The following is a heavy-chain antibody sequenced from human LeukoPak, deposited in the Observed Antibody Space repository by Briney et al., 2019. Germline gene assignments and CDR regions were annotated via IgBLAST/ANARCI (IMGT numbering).Heavy chain of an antibody. Sequence: ASVKVSCKASGYTFTSYGISWVRQAPGQGLEWMGWISGYNGNTNYAQKFQGRVTMTTDTSTSTAYMEVRSLRSDDTAVYYCARDQFLLGYCSGGRGCRMAYYFDYWGQGTLVTVSS. D-gene: IGHD2-15*01. CDR1: GYTFTSYG. V-gene: IGHV1-18*01. CDR2: ISGYNGNT. CDR3: ARDQFLLGYCSGGRGCRMAYYFDY. J-gene: IGHJ4*02.